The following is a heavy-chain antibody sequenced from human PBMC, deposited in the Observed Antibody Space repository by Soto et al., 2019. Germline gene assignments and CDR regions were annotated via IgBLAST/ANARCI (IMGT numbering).Heavy chain of an antibody. Sequence: SGPTLVNPTQTLTLTCTFSGFSLSTSGMCVSWIRQPPGKALEWLALIDWDDDKYYSTSLKTRLTISKDTSKNQVVLTMTNMDPVDSATYYCARSPPVRGWYPKPYYFDYWGQGTLVTVSS. CDR2: IDWDDDK. V-gene: IGHV2-70*01. D-gene: IGHD6-19*01. CDR1: GFSLSTSGMC. J-gene: IGHJ4*02. CDR3: ARSPPVRGWYPKPYYFDY.